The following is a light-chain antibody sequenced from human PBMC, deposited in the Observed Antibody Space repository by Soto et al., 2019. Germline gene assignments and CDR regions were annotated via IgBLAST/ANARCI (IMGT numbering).Light chain of an antibody. CDR1: SSDIGRYTY. Sequence: QSALTQPASVSGSPGQSIAISCTGTSSDIGRYTYVSWYQRHPGKAPKLIIYDVSNRPSGVSDRFSGSKSGNTASLTISGLQAEDEADYYCTSYTSSSTLAFGGGTQLTVL. V-gene: IGLV2-14*01. J-gene: IGLJ2*01. CDR2: DVS. CDR3: TSYTSSSTLA.